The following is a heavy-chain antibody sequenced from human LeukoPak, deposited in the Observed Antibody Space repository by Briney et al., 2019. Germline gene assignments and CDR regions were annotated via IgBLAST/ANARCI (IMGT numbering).Heavy chain of an antibody. V-gene: IGHV4-34*01. Sequence: PSETLSLTCAVYGGSFSGYYWSWIRQPPGKGLEWIGEINHSGSTHYTPSLKSRVTISVDTSDNKFSLKMISVTAADAAVYYCALGYNDIWELWGRGTLVTASS. CDR1: GGSFSGYY. CDR2: INHSGST. J-gene: IGHJ4*02. D-gene: IGHD5-24*01. CDR3: ALGYNDIWEL.